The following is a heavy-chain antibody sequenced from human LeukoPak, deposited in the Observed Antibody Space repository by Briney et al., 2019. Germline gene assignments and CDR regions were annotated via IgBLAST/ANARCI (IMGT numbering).Heavy chain of an antibody. J-gene: IGHJ4*02. CDR2: IRYDGSNK. V-gene: IGHV3-30*02. Sequence: PGGSLRLSCAASGFTFSSYGMHWVRQAPGKGLEWVAFIRYDGSNKYYADSVKGRFTISRDNSKNTLYLQMNSLRAEDTAVYYCAKDNIVVVPAAIYPDYWGQGTLVTVSS. CDR3: AKDNIVVVPAAIYPDY. D-gene: IGHD2-2*01. CDR1: GFTFSSYG.